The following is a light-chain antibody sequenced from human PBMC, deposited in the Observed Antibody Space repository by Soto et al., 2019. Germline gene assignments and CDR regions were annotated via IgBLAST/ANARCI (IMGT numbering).Light chain of an antibody. CDR3: QQYGSSAS. CDR1: QSVSSSH. J-gene: IGKJ1*01. Sequence: ELVLTQSPGTLSVSAGERATLSCRASQSVSSSHLAWYQHKPGQAPRLLIYAASSRATGSPDRFSGGGSGADFTLTISRLEPEDFAVYYCQQYGSSASFGQGTKVDIK. V-gene: IGKV3-20*01. CDR2: AAS.